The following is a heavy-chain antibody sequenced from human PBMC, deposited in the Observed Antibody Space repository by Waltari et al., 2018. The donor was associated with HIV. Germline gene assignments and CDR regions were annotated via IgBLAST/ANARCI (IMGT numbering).Heavy chain of an antibody. CDR3: ARDRPRGAALFYYGMDV. Sequence: QVHLVESGGGLVKPGGSLRLSCAASGFTFSYYYMTWIHQAPGKGLEWVSYITGSGNTIYYGDSVKGRFTISRDNAKNSLFLQMNSLRAEDTAVYYCARDRPRGAALFYYGMDVWGQGTTVTVSS. J-gene: IGHJ6*02. V-gene: IGHV3-11*01. CDR2: ITGSGNTI. D-gene: IGHD6-13*01. CDR1: GFTFSYYY.